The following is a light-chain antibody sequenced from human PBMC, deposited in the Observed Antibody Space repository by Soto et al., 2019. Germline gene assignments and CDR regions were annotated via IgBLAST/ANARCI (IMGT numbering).Light chain of an antibody. V-gene: IGKV1-12*01. J-gene: IGKJ3*01. Sequence: DILMTQSQSSVSASVGDRVTITCRASQAVKFWLAWYQQKPGRAPQLLIYAPSTLQSGVTSRFTGTGSGTDFTLTITSLQPEDVATYFCLQTSYFPFTFGPGTRVDIK. CDR1: QAVKFW. CDR3: LQTSYFPFT. CDR2: APS.